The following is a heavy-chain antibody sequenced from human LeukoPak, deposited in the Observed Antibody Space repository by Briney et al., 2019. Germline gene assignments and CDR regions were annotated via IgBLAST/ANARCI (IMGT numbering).Heavy chain of an antibody. V-gene: IGHV5-51*01. J-gene: IGHJ5*02. D-gene: IGHD6-13*01. CDR2: IYPGDSDT. Sequence: KVSCKASGYTFTSYGITWVRQMPGKGLEWMGIIYPGDSDTRYSPSFQGQVTISADKSISTAYLQWSSLKASDTAMYYCARGRIAAAGKGVGFDPWGQGTLVTVSS. CDR3: ARGRIAAAGKGVGFDP. CDR1: GYTFTSYG.